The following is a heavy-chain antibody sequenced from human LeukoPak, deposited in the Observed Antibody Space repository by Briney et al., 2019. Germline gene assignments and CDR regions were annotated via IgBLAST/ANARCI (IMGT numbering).Heavy chain of an antibody. CDR2: ISAYNGNT. D-gene: IGHD2-15*01. V-gene: IGHV1-18*01. J-gene: IGHJ5*02. CDR1: GYTFTSYG. Sequence: ASVKVSCKASGYTFTSYGISWVRQAPGQGLEWMGWISAYNGNTNYAQELQGRVTMTTDTSTSTVYMELRSLRSDDTAVYYCARDWHCSGGRCENCFDPWGQGTLVIVSS. CDR3: ARDWHCSGGRCENCFDP.